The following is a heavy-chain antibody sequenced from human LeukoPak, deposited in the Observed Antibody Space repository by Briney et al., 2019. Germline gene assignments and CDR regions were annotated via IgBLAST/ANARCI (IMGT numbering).Heavy chain of an antibody. CDR1: GFTFSDYY. D-gene: IGHD1-1*01. Sequence: GGSLRLSCAASGFTFSDYYMHWVRQGPGEGPVWVSRISNEGSTTFYADSVKGRFTISRDNAKNTLYLEMNSLRAEDTAVYYCVRDSRTGVDYWGQGTRVTVSS. V-gene: IGHV3-74*01. CDR2: ISNEGSTT. CDR3: VRDSRTGVDY. J-gene: IGHJ4*02.